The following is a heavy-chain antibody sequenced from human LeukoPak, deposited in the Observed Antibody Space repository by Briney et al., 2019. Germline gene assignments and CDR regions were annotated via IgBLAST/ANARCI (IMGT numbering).Heavy chain of an antibody. CDR1: GFTFSSYA. D-gene: IGHD6-13*01. V-gene: IGHV3-23*01. CDR3: AKFHMAAGTVDYFDC. J-gene: IGHJ4*02. Sequence: GGSLRLSCAASGFTFSSYAMSWVRQAPGKGLEWVSTISASGDNTYNAGSVKGRFTISRDNSKYTLYLQMSSLRAEDTAIYYCAKFHMAAGTVDYFDCWGQGTLVIVSS. CDR2: ISASGDNT.